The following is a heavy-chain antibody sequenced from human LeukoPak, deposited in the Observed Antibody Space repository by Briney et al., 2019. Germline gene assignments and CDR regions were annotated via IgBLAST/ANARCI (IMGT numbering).Heavy chain of an antibody. Sequence: GGSLRLSCATSGFIFSRYWMNWVRQAPGKGLEWVANINQDESEKNYVDSVKGRFTISRDNVRNSLYLQMNSLRAEDTAVYYCARESYGSYDYWGQGTLVTVSS. CDR3: ARESYGSYDY. D-gene: IGHD2-15*01. CDR2: INQDESEK. CDR1: GFIFSRYW. V-gene: IGHV3-7*01. J-gene: IGHJ4*02.